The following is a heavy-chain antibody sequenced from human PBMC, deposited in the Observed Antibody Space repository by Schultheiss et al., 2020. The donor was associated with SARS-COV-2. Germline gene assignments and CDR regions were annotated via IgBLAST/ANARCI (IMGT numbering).Heavy chain of an antibody. CDR2: IYTSGST. CDR3: ARGGLRYFDWLIDY. J-gene: IGHJ4*02. V-gene: IGHV4-4*07. Sequence: SETLSLTCTVSGGSISSYYWSWIRQPAGKGLEWIGRIYTSGSTNYNPSLKSRVTMSVDTSKNQFSLKLSSVTAADTAVYYCARGGLRYFDWLIDYWGQGTLVTVSS. CDR1: GGSISSYY. D-gene: IGHD3-9*01.